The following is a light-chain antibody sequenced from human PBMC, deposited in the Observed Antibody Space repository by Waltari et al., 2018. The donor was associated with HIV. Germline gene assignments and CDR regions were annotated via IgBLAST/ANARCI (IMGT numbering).Light chain of an antibody. Sequence: QSVLTQPPSASGTPEQRVTISCSGTTSNIGRNTVSWFQHFPGTAPKVLIYGKNQRPSGVPDLFSGSKSGTSASLAISGLQSEDEADYYCASWDDSLNGPVFGGGTKLTVV. J-gene: IGLJ2*01. CDR1: TSNIGRNT. CDR2: GKN. CDR3: ASWDDSLNGPV. V-gene: IGLV1-44*01.